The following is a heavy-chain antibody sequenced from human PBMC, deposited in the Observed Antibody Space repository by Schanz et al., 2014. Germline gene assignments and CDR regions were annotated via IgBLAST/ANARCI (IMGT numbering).Heavy chain of an antibody. J-gene: IGHJ4*02. CDR3: ARGRTFDY. V-gene: IGHV1-8*02. CDR2: MNPDSGNT. Sequence: QVHLVQSGAEVKKPGSSVKVSCKASGGTFSTYTISWVRQAPGQGLEWMGWMNPDSGNTGYAQKFRGRVTMTGNTSMSTAYIELHILTSEDTAVYYCARGRTFDYWGQGTLVTVSS. CDR1: GGTFSTYT.